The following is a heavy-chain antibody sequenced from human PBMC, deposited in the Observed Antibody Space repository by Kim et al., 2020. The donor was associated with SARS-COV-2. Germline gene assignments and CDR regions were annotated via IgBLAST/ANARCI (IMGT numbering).Heavy chain of an antibody. V-gene: IGHV4-34*01. CDR1: GGSFSGYY. Sequence: SETLSLTCAVYGGSFSGYYWSWTRQPPGKGLEWIGEINHSGSTNYNPSLKSRVTISVDTSKNQFSLKLRPVTAADTAVYYCARGPGGQKTGAFDIWGQGTMVTVSS. CDR3: ARGPGGQKTGAFDI. J-gene: IGHJ3*02. D-gene: IGHD3-16*01. CDR2: INHSGST.